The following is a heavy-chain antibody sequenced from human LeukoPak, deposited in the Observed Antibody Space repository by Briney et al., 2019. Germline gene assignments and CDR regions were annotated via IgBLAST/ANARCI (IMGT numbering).Heavy chain of an antibody. V-gene: IGHV4-34*01. D-gene: IGHD5-12*01. CDR3: ARCGQWLRPFDY. CDR2: INHSGST. J-gene: IGHJ4*02. Sequence: SETLSLTCAVYGGSFSGYYWSWIRQPPGKGLEWIGEINHSGSTNYNPSLKSRVTISVDTSKNQFSLKLSSVTAADTAVYYCARCGQWLRPFDYWGQGTLVTVSS. CDR1: GGSFSGYY.